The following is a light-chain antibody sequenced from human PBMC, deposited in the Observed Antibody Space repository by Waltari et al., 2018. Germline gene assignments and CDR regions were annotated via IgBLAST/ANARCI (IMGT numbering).Light chain of an antibody. Sequence: DIQMTQSPSTLSASVGDRFTITCRASQSISNWVAWYQQKPGKAPKLLIYKASTLESGVPSRFSGRGSGTEFTLTISSLQPDDFATYYCQQYNSYSLLSFGGGTKVEIK. CDR2: KAS. V-gene: IGKV1-5*03. J-gene: IGKJ4*01. CDR3: QQYNSYSLLS. CDR1: QSISNW.